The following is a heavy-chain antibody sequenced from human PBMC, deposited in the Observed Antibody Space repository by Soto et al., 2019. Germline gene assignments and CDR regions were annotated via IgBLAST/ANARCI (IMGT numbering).Heavy chain of an antibody. V-gene: IGHV4-34*01. CDR2: INHSGST. D-gene: IGHD3-3*01. CDR3: ARGRYDFWSGYPHFDN. CDR1: GGSFSGYY. J-gene: IGHJ4*02. Sequence: ETLSLTCAVYGGSFSGYYWSWIRQPPGKGLEWIGEINHSGSTNYNPSLKSRVTISVDTSKNQFSLKLSSVTAADTAVYYCARGRYDFWSGYPHFDNWGQGTLVTVSS.